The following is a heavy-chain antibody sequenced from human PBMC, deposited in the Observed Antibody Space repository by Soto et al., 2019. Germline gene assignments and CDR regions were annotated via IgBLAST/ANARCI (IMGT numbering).Heavy chain of an antibody. J-gene: IGHJ6*02. CDR2: IIPIFGTA. Sequence: SVKVSCKASGGTFSSYAISWVRQAPGQGLEWMGGIIPIFGTANYAQKFQGRVTITADESTSTAYMELSSLRSEDTAVYYCASPPRIAAAGTCHYYYGMDVWGQGTTVTVSS. D-gene: IGHD6-13*01. CDR3: ASPPRIAAAGTCHYYYGMDV. CDR1: GGTFSSYA. V-gene: IGHV1-69*13.